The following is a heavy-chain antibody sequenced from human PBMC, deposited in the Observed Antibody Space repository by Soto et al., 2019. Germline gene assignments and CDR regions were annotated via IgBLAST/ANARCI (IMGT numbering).Heavy chain of an antibody. CDR1: GGSISSSSYY. J-gene: IGHJ4*01. V-gene: IGHV4-39*07. D-gene: IGHD1-1*01. CDR2: IYYSGST. Sequence: SETLSLTCTVSGGSISSSSYYWGWIRQPPWKGLEWIGSIYYSGSTYYYPSLKSRVTISVDMSKNLFSLKLCSVTAADTSLYYCARVHDYWGQGTLVTVSA. CDR3: ARVHDY.